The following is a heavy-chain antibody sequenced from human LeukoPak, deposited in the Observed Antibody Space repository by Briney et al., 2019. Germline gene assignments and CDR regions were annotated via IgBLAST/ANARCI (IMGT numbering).Heavy chain of an antibody. D-gene: IGHD3-22*01. V-gene: IGHV3-72*01. CDR3: ARDSYYDSSGYYHNPIVGY. CDR2: IRNKANRYTT. CDR1: GFTFSDHY. Sequence: GGSLRLSCAASGFTFSDHYMDWVRQAPGKGLEWVGRIRNKANRYTTEYAASVKGRFNISRDDSKNSLYLQMNSLKTEDTAVYYCARDSYYDSSGYYHNPIVGYWGQGTLVTVSS. J-gene: IGHJ4*02.